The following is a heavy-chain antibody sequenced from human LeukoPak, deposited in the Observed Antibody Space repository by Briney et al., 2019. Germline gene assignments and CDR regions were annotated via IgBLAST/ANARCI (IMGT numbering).Heavy chain of an antibody. CDR2: IRDSGSST. V-gene: IGHV3-23*01. Sequence: PGGSLRLSCSASGFTFSIYAMNWVRPAPGKGLEWVSTIRDSGSSTYYADSVKGRFTISRDNSKNTLYLQMNSLRAEDTAVYYCAKVGGDSGWYFDYWGQGTLVTVSS. CDR1: GFTFSIYA. D-gene: IGHD6-19*01. CDR3: AKVGGDSGWYFDY. J-gene: IGHJ4*02.